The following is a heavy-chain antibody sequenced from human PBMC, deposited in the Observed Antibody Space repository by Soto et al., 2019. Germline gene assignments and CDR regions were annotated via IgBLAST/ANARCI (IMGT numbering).Heavy chain of an antibody. CDR2: IYHTGTT. D-gene: IGHD3-10*01. J-gene: IGHJ5*02. Sequence: PSETLSLTCSVSGGSISTVGHSWTWIRQPPGKGLEWIGSIYHTGTTDYNPSLKSRLTISVDRSKNQFSLRLRSVTAADTALYYCARAGGSGPLDDWFDPWGQGTLVTVSS. CDR3: ARAGGSGPLDDWFDP. CDR1: GGSISTVGHS. V-gene: IGHV4-30-2*01.